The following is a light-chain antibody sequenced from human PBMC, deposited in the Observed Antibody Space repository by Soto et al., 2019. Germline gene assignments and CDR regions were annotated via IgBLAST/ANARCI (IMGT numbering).Light chain of an antibody. V-gene: IGKV1-5*03. CDR1: QSISSW. J-gene: IGKJ1*01. CDR3: QHYNSYSEA. Sequence: DIHMIQSPSTLSASVADRVPVTCPASQSISSWLAWYQQKPGKAPKLLIYKASTLKSGVPSRFSGSGSGTEFTLTISSLQPDDFATYYCQHYNSYSEAFGQGTKVDI. CDR2: KAS.